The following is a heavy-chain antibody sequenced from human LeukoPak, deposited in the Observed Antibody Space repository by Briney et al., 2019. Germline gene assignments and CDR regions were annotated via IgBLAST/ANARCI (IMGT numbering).Heavy chain of an antibody. CDR2: IYYSGST. CDR3: ARVPTVGWFGELLPLQYYYYGMDV. Sequence: SETLSLTCTVSGGSISSYYWSWIRQPPGKGLEWIGYIYYSGSTYYNPSLKSRVTISVDTSKNQFSLKLSSVTAADTAVYYCARVPTVGWFGELLPLQYYYYGMDVWGQGTTVTVSS. J-gene: IGHJ6*02. V-gene: IGHV4-59*06. D-gene: IGHD3-10*01. CDR1: GGSISSYY.